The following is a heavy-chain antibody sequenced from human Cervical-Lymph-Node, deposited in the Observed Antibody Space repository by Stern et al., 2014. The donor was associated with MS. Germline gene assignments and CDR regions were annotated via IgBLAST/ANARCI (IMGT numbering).Heavy chain of an antibody. D-gene: IGHD6-19*01. CDR1: GYGFTDYW. V-gene: IGHV5-51*01. CDR3: ARQASMSVAGRKDGFNV. Sequence: EVQLVESGAEVKKPGESLKISCKGSGYGFTDYWIAWLRQMPGKGLEWIGIIHPGDSDTRYSPSFQGQVPMSAAKSFSTAYLQWSSLKSSATAIYYCARQASMSVAGRKDGFNVWGQGTKVTVSS. J-gene: IGHJ3*01. CDR2: IHPGDSDT.